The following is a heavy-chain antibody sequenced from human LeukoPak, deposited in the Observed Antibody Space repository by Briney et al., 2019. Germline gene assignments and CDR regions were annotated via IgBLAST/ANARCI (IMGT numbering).Heavy chain of an antibody. Sequence: GGSLRLSCAASGFTFSSYAMSWVRQAPGKGLEWVSSISSSSSFISYADSVKGRFTISRDNAKNSVFLQMNSLRAEDTAVYYCASTFYGDSPPYWGQGTLVTVSS. D-gene: IGHD4-17*01. CDR1: GFTFSSYA. CDR3: ASTFYGDSPPY. J-gene: IGHJ4*02. V-gene: IGHV3-21*01. CDR2: ISSSSSFI.